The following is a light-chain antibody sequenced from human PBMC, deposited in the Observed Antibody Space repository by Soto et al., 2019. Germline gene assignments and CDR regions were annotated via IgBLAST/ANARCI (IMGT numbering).Light chain of an antibody. CDR2: KAS. CDR1: QSISTW. CDR3: QQYYSYPWT. Sequence: DIQMTQSPATLSASVGGRVPSTCQSSQSISTWLAWHQQKPGKVPKILIYKASSLESGVPSRFSGSGSGTEFTLTISCLQSEDFATYYCQQYYSYPWTFGQGTKVDIK. J-gene: IGKJ1*01. V-gene: IGKV1-5*03.